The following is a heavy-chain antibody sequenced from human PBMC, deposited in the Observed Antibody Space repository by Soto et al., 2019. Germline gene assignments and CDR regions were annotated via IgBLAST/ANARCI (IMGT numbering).Heavy chain of an antibody. CDR2: IKKDGTEK. J-gene: IGHJ4*02. D-gene: IGHD6-19*01. CDR1: QFIFSNYW. V-gene: IGHV3-7*05. Sequence: PGGSLRLSCAASQFIFSNYWMTWVRQAPGKGLEWVANIKKDGTEKYYVDSVKGRFTISRDNAHNLLYLQMNNLRVEDTAVYYCAKDDESYSSGSFDYWGQGTLVTVSS. CDR3: AKDDESYSSGSFDY.